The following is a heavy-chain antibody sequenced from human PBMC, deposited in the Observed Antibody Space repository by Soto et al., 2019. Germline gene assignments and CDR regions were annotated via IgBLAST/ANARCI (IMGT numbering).Heavy chain of an antibody. CDR1: GFTFSSYA. D-gene: IGHD1-7*01. J-gene: IGHJ5*02. CDR2: ISGSGGST. V-gene: IGHV3-23*01. CDR3: ARRGRDSSATRNWFDP. Sequence: GGSLRLSCAASGFTFSSYAMNWVRQGPGKGLEWVSVISGSGGSTYYADSVKGRFTISRDNSKNTLYLQMSSLKASGSAIYYCARRGRDSSATRNWFDPWGQGTLVTVSS.